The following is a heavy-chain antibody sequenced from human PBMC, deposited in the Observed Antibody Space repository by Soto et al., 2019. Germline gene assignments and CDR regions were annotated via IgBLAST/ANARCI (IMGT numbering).Heavy chain of an antibody. CDR1: GFTFSSYD. D-gene: IGHD7-27*01. Sequence: EVQLVESGGGLVQPGGSLRLSCAASGFTFSSYDMHWVRQATGKGLEWVSAIGTAGDTYYPGSVKGRFTISRENAKNSLYLQMNSLRGGDTAVFYCARGLLGNYWYFDLWGRGTLVTVSS. V-gene: IGHV3-13*01. CDR3: ARGLLGNYWYFDL. CDR2: IGTAGDT. J-gene: IGHJ2*01.